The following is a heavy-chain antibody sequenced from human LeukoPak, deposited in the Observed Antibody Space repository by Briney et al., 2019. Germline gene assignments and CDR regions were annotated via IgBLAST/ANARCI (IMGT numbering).Heavy chain of an antibody. Sequence: ASVKVSCKASGYTFTSYGISWVRQAPGQGLEWMGWISAYNGNTNYAQKLQGRVTMTTDTSTSTAYMELRSLRSDDTAVYYCAGDLRSTMVRGVPRALNYWGQGTLVTVSS. V-gene: IGHV1-18*01. CDR3: AGDLRSTMVRGVPRALNY. D-gene: IGHD3-10*01. J-gene: IGHJ4*02. CDR2: ISAYNGNT. CDR1: GYTFTSYG.